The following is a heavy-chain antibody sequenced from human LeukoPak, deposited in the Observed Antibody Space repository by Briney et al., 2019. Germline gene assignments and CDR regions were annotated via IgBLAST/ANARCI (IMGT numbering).Heavy chain of an antibody. J-gene: IGHJ4*02. Sequence: ASVKVSCKASGYTFISYTINWVRQAPGQGLEWMGWINTNTGDPAYAQDFRGRFAFSMDKSVSTSYLHISGLKTEDTAVYYCARSPRGVIGLLDFWGRGTLVTVSS. CDR1: GYTFISYT. CDR2: INTNTGDP. CDR3: ARSPRGVIGLLDF. D-gene: IGHD3-10*01. V-gene: IGHV7-4-1*02.